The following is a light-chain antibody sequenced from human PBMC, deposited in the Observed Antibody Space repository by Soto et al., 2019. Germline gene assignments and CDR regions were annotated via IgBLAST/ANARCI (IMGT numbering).Light chain of an antibody. CDR3: QQYNSWPWT. J-gene: IGKJ1*01. CDR1: QTVSTN. Sequence: ETVLTQSPATLSVSPGERVTLSCSASQTVSTNLAWYQQKPGQAPRLLIYGAFTRATGIPARFSGSGSGTGFTLTISSLQSEDFAVYLCQQYNSWPWTFGPGTNVEIK. CDR2: GAF. V-gene: IGKV3-15*01.